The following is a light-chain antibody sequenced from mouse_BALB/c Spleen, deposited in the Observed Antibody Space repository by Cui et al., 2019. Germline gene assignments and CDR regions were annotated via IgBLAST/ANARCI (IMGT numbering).Light chain of an antibody. CDR2: AAT. V-gene: IGKV12-46*01. CDR3: QQFWGTPLT. J-gene: IGKJ5*01. CDR1: ENIYSN. Sequence: DIQMTQSPAPLPVSAGEPVTITCRASENIYSNLAWYQQKQGKSPQLLVYAATNLADGVPSRFSGSGSGTQYSLKINGLQSEDFGSYYCQQFWGTPLTFGAGTKLELK.